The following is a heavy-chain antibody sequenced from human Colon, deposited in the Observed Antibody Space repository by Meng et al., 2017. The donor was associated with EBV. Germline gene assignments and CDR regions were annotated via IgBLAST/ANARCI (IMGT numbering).Heavy chain of an antibody. CDR1: GDSISNNW. CDR3: ARNGDYNPGLY. J-gene: IGHJ4*02. Sequence: VQLQESGPGLVKPSGTLFLTCAVSGDSISNNWWSWVRQPPGKGLEWIGEIYHSGTTNYNPSLRSRVTISVDKSKNQFSLQLTSVTAADTAVYYCARNGDYNPGLYWGQGTLVTVSS. CDR2: IYHSGTT. V-gene: IGHV4-4*02. D-gene: IGHD4-17*01.